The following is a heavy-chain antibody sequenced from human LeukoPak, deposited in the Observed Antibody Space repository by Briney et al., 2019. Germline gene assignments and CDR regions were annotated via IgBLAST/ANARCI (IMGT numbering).Heavy chain of an antibody. V-gene: IGHV4-61*02. CDR3: ARALQGGSGSSPGWFDP. CDR2: IYTSGST. D-gene: IGHD3-10*01. Sequence: SETLSLTCTVSGGSISSGSYYWSWIRQPAGKGLEWIGRIYTSGSTNYNPSLKSRVTISVDTSKNQFSLKLSSVTAADTAVYYCARALQGGSGSSPGWFDPWGQGTLVTVSS. J-gene: IGHJ5*02. CDR1: GGSISSGSYY.